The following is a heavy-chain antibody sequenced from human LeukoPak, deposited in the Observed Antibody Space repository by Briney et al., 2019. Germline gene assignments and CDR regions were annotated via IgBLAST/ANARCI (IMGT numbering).Heavy chain of an antibody. V-gene: IGHV3-23*01. CDR3: ARLSVSGSPFSDY. J-gene: IGHJ4*02. D-gene: IGHD3-10*01. Sequence: GGSLRLSYAASGFSFSTYAMIWVRQAPGKGLEWVSAIGGGGDTTYYADSVKGRFTISRDNSKNTLYLQMNSLRAEDTAVYYCARLSVSGSPFSDYWGQGSLVTVSS. CDR2: IGGGGDTT. CDR1: GFSFSTYA.